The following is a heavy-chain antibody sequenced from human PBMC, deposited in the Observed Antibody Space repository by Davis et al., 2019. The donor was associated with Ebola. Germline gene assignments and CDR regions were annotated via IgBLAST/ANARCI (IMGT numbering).Heavy chain of an antibody. J-gene: IGHJ6*04. V-gene: IGHV3-30*02. CDR3: ARYTVTTDYYYGMDV. D-gene: IGHD4-17*01. CDR2: IRYDGSNK. CDR1: GFTFSSYG. Sequence: GGSLRLSCAASGFTFSSYGMHWVRQAPGKGLEWVAFIRYDGSNKYYADSVKGRFTISRDNAKNTLYLQMNSLRAEDTAVYYCARYTVTTDYYYGMDVWGKGTTVTVSS.